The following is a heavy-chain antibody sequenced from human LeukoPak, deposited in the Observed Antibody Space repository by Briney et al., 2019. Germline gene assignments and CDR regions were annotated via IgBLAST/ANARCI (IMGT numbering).Heavy chain of an antibody. D-gene: IGHD6-19*01. J-gene: IGHJ4*02. Sequence: PGGSLRLSCTASGFSFSTSWMSWVRQTPGKGLEWVANIKKDGSEEYYVDSVKTRFTFSRDNAKNSLYLQLNSLIAEDTAVYYCARLSTSVAGGDHWGQGTLVTVSS. CDR1: GFSFSTSW. CDR3: ARLSTSVAGGDH. CDR2: IKKDGSEE. V-gene: IGHV3-7*01.